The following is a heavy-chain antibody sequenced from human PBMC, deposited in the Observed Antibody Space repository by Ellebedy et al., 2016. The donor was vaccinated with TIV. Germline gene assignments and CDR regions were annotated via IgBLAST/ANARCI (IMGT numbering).Heavy chain of an antibody. CDR3: ARRAAGTGNYDY. CDR1: GGSFSGYY. Sequence: GSLRLSCAVYGGSFSGYYWSWIRQPPGKGLEWIGEINHSGSTNYNPSLKSRVTISVDTSKNQFSLKLSSVTAADTAVYYCARRAAGTGNYDYWGQGTLVTVSS. J-gene: IGHJ4*02. D-gene: IGHD6-13*01. V-gene: IGHV4-34*01. CDR2: INHSGST.